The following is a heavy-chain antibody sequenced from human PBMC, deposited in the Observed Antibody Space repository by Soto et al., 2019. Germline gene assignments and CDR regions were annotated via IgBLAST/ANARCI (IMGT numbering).Heavy chain of an antibody. Sequence: SQTLSLPCAISGDSVSGNSVTWNWIRQSPSRGLAWLGRTYYRSKWYSDYAVSVKSRVTINPDTSKNQFSRQLNSVTPEDRAVYYCGRLIGNSWLDSWGQGTLVTVSS. CDR1: GDSVSGNSVT. V-gene: IGHV6-1*01. J-gene: IGHJ5*01. CDR2: TYYRSKWYS. CDR3: GRLIGNSWLDS. D-gene: IGHD2-8*01.